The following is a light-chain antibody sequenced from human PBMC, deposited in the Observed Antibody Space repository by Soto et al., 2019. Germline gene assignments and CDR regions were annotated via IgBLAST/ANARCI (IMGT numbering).Light chain of an antibody. V-gene: IGLV2-14*01. Sequence: QSALTQPASVSGSPGQSITISCTGTSSDVGGYNYVSWYQQHPGKAPKLMICDVSNRPSGVSNRFSGSKSANTASLTISGLQAEDEADYYCSSYTSSSTLVFGGGTKLTVL. CDR1: SSDVGGYNY. J-gene: IGLJ2*01. CDR2: DVS. CDR3: SSYTSSSTLV.